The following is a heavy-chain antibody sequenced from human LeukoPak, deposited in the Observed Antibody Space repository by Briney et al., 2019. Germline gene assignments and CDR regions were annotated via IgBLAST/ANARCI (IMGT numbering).Heavy chain of an antibody. CDR2: IAYDGSST. D-gene: IGHD6-13*01. CDR3: ARGAAAATDY. CDR1: GFTFSNYA. Sequence: GRSLRLSCAASGFTFSNYAIHCVRQAPGKGLEWVAVIAYDGSSTVYADSVKGRFTISRDNAKNSLYLQMNSLRAEDTAVYYCARGAAAATDYWGQGTLVTVSS. J-gene: IGHJ4*02. V-gene: IGHV3-30*04.